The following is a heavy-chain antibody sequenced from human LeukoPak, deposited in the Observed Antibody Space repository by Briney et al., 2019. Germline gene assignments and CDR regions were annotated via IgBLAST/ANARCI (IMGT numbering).Heavy chain of an antibody. CDR3: ARADPDYGDWGVHY. CDR2: IIPIFGSP. Sequence: SVKVSCKASGGTFSSSAISWVRQATGQGLEWMGGIIPIFGSPNYAQKFQGRVTFTTDESTSTAYMELSSLRSEDTAVYYCARADPDYGDWGVHYWGQGSLVTVSS. V-gene: IGHV1-69*05. J-gene: IGHJ4*02. D-gene: IGHD4-17*01. CDR1: GGTFSSSA.